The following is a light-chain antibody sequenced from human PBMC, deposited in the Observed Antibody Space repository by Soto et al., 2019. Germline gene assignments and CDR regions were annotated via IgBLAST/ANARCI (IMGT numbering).Light chain of an antibody. CDR1: QTITTY. Sequence: DIQMTQSPSSLSASVGDRVTITCRASQTITTYLNWYQQKPGKAPKLLIYGASSLQSGVPSRFTGSGPGTDFILTISSLQPEDSATYHCQQSHSTPWTFGQGTKVEIK. V-gene: IGKV1-39*01. CDR2: GAS. CDR3: QQSHSTPWT. J-gene: IGKJ1*01.